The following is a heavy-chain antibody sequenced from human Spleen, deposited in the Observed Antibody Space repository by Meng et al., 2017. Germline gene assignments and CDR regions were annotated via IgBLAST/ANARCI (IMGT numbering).Heavy chain of an antibody. CDR2: IIPIFGTA. J-gene: IGHJ5*02. V-gene: IGHV1-69*05. D-gene: IGHD3-22*01. CDR3: ARDNTFYYDSSGLGWFDP. CDR1: GGTFSSYA. Sequence: SVKVSYKASGGTFSSYAISWVRQAPGQGLEWMGGIIPIFGTANYAQKFQGRVTITTDESTSTAYMELSSLRSEDTAVYFCARDNTFYYDSSGLGWFDPWGQGTLVTVSS.